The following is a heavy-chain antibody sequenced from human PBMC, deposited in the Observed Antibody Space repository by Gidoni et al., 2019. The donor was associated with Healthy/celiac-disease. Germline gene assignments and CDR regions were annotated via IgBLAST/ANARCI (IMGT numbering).Heavy chain of an antibody. Sequence: QLQLVESGGVVFQPGRSLRLSCAVSGFTFSSYGMPWVRQAPGKGLEWVAVIWYDGSNKYYADAVKGRFTISRDNSKNTLYLQMNSLRAEDTAVYYCASPLGSSGWFFDYWGQGTLVTVSS. CDR1: GFTFSSYG. CDR3: ASPLGSSGWFFDY. CDR2: IWYDGSNK. D-gene: IGHD6-19*01. J-gene: IGHJ4*02. V-gene: IGHV3-33*01.